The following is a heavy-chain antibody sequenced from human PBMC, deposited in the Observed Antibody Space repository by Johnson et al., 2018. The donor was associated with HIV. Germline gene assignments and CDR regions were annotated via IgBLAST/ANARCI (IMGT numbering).Heavy chain of an antibody. V-gene: IGHV3-30*02. CDR2: IRYDGKDK. CDR3: ARERHYYGSVRPRERQGDAFDI. J-gene: IGHJ3*02. CDR1: GFTFSTYG. Sequence: QVQLVESGGGVVQPGGSLRLSCAASGFTFSTYGIHWVRQAPGKGLEWVSFIRYDGKDKYYADFVKGRFTISIDNSKKTLSLQMNSLRPEDTAVYYCARERHYYGSVRPRERQGDAFDIWGQGTMVTVAS. D-gene: IGHD3-10*01.